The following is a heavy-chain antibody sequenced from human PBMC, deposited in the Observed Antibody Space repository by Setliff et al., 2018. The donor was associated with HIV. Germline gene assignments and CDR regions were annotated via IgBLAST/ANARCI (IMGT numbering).Heavy chain of an antibody. CDR3: TRDLGYDSFDI. D-gene: IGHD3-22*01. CDR2: IDQHGSER. CDR1: GITFSSYW. J-gene: IGHJ3*02. Sequence: PGGSLRLSCVASGITFSSYWMAWVRQAPGKGLEWVANIDQHGSERYYTDSVRGRFTISRDNAKNSLYLQMNSLRGEDTALYYCTRDLGYDSFDIWGQGTMVTVSS. V-gene: IGHV3-7*01.